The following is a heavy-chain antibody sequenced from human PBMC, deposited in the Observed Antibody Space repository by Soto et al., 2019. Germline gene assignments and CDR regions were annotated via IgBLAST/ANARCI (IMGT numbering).Heavy chain of an antibody. CDR2: ISHNSRDT. CDR1: GYAFRACY. Sequence: SLRVAYSDAGYAFRACYIPCVLKTTGQGIEWMGWISHNSRDTNNAQKFQGRVTMTRDASTRTAYMELSRLRSDDTAVYYCARGTPSAAGPCIDLSGQGTLVTVS. J-gene: IGHJ4*02. V-gene: IGHV1-2*02. CDR3: ARGTPSAAGPCIDL. D-gene: IGHD6-13*01.